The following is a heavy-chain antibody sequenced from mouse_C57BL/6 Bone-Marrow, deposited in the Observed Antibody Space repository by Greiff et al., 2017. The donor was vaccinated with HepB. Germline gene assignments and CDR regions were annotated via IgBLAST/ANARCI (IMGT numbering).Heavy chain of an antibody. J-gene: IGHJ3*01. D-gene: IGHD1-1*01. V-gene: IGHV1-59*01. CDR2: IDPSDSYT. CDR3: ARSYATRAWFAY. Sequence: VQLQQPGAELVRPGTSVKLSCKASGYTFTSYWMHWVKQRPGQGLEWIGVIDPSDSYTNYNQKFKGKATLTVDTSSSTAYMQLSSLTSEDSAVYYCARSYATRAWFAYWGQGTLVTVSA. CDR1: GYTFTSYW.